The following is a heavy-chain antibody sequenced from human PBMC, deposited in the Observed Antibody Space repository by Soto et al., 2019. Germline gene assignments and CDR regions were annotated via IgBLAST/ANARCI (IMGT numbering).Heavy chain of an antibody. V-gene: IGHV3-21*01. CDR1: GFTFTRYS. J-gene: IGHJ4*02. CDR3: ARESEDLTSNFDY. CDR2: ISSTTNYI. Sequence: PGGSLRLSCAASGFTFTRYSMNWVRQAPGKGLEWVSSISSTTNYIYYADSMKGRFTVSGDNAKNSVYLEMNSLSAEDTAVYYCARESEDLTSNFDYWGQGTLVTVSS.